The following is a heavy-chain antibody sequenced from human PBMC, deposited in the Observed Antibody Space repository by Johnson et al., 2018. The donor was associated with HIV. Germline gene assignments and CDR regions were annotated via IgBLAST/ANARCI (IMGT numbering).Heavy chain of an antibody. V-gene: IGHV3-13*01. Sequence: VQLVESGGGLVQPGGSLRLSCAASGFTLSSYDMHWVRQTPGRGLEWVSGIGTADDTYYPGSVKGRFTISRENAKNSLYLQMNSLRAGDTALYYCAREAYRFGYAFDLWGQGTMVTVSS. CDR3: AREAYRFGYAFDL. J-gene: IGHJ3*01. CDR2: IGTADDT. CDR1: GFTLSSYD. D-gene: IGHD3-16*02.